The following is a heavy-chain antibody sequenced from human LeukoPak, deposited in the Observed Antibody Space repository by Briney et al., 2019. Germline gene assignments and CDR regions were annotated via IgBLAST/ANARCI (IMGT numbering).Heavy chain of an antibody. CDR2: ISAYNGNT. CDR3: ARDWSYGIFPLYYFDY. CDR1: GYTFTSYG. J-gene: IGHJ4*02. V-gene: IGHV1-18*01. Sequence: ASVKVSCKASGYTFTSYGISWVRQAPGQGLEWMGWISAYNGNTNYAQKLQGRVTITADESTSTAYMELSSLRSEDTAVYYCARDWSYGIFPLYYFDYWGQGTLVTVSS. D-gene: IGHD5-18*01.